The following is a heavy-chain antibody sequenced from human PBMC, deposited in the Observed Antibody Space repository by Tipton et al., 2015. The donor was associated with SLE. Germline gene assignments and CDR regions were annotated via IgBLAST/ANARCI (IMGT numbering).Heavy chain of an antibody. Sequence: SLRLSCAASGFTFSSYGMHWVRQAPGKGLEWVAFIRYDGSNKYYADSVKGRFTISRDNSKNTLYLQMNSLRAEDTAVYYCAKDQAAAGYFDYWGQGTLVTVSS. CDR1: GFTFSSYG. CDR3: AKDQAAAGYFDY. J-gene: IGHJ4*02. D-gene: IGHD6-13*01. CDR2: IRYDGSNK. V-gene: IGHV3-30*02.